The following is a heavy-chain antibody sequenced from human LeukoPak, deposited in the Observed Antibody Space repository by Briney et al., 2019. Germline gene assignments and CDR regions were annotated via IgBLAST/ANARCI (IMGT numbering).Heavy chain of an antibody. Sequence: GGSLRLSCAASGFTFSSCWMSWVRQAPGKGLEWVANIKEDGSLKHYVDSVKGRFTISRDNAKNSLYLQMNSLRAEDTAVYYCAKDVIQSPGDWGQGTLVTVPS. D-gene: IGHD4-11*01. CDR3: AKDVIQSPGD. J-gene: IGHJ4*02. V-gene: IGHV3-7*01. CDR1: GFTFSSCW. CDR2: IKEDGSLK.